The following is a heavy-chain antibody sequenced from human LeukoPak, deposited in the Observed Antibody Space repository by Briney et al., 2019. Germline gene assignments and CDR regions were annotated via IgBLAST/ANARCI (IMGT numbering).Heavy chain of an antibody. CDR2: IYYSGST. V-gene: IGHV4-39*07. D-gene: IGHD6-6*01. CDR1: GGSISSSSYY. J-gene: IGHJ6*03. CDR3: ARAPRGQLVRGFYMDV. Sequence: PSETLSLTCTVSGGSISSSSYYWGWIRQPPGKGLEWIGSIYYSGSTYYNPSLKSRVTISVDTSKNQFSLKLSSVTAADTAVYYCARAPRGQLVRGFYMDVWGKGTTVTVSS.